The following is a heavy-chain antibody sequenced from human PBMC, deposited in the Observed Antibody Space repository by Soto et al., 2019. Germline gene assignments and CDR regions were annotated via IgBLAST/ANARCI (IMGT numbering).Heavy chain of an antibody. V-gene: IGHV4-34*01. Sequence: QVQLQQWGAGLLKPSETLSLTCAVYGGSFSGYYWSWIRQPPGKGLEWIGEINHSGSTNYNPSLNSRVTISVDTSKNQFSLKLSSVTAADTAVYYCARVGIYYYYGMDVWGQGTTVTVSS. CDR1: GGSFSGYY. CDR3: ARVGIYYYYGMDV. CDR2: INHSGST. D-gene: IGHD6-13*01. J-gene: IGHJ6*02.